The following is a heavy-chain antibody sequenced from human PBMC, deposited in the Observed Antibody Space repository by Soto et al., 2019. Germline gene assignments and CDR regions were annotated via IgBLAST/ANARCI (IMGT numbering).Heavy chain of an antibody. V-gene: IGHV3-48*02. Sequence: EVQLVESGGGLVQPGGSLRLSCAASGFTFSSYSMNWVRQAPGKGLEWVSYISSSSSTIYYADSVKGRFTISRDNAKNSLYLQMNSLRDEDTAVYYCARDRNYDFWSGYLRAQGYYFDYWGQGTLVTVSS. D-gene: IGHD3-3*01. CDR2: ISSSSSTI. CDR3: ARDRNYDFWSGYLRAQGYYFDY. CDR1: GFTFSSYS. J-gene: IGHJ4*02.